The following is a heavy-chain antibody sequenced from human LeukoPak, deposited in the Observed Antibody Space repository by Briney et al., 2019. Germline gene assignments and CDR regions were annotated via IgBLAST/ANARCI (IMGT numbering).Heavy chain of an antibody. Sequence: PSETLSLTCTVSGDSINSYWWGWNRQPPGKGLEWIGNIFYGGTTKYNPSLKSRLTMSVDTSKNQFSLKLSSVTPADTAVYYRARYDSSRFYQYYFGYWGQGALVTVSS. CDR2: IFYGGTT. D-gene: IGHD3-22*01. V-gene: IGHV4-59*01. CDR1: GDSINSYW. J-gene: IGHJ4*02. CDR3: ARYDSSRFYQYYFGY.